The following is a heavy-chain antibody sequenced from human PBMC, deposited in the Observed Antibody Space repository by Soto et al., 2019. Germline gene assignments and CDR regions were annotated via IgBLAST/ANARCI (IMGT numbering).Heavy chain of an antibody. CDR2: ISGYNANK. Sequence: QVQLVQSGAEVKKPGASVKVSCKASGYTFVSSGISWVRQAPGLGLEWMGLISGYNANKKYAQKFQGRVTMTTDTSTSTAYMELRSLRSDDTAVYYCARDSGSYINYFDYWGQGTLVTVSS. D-gene: IGHD1-26*01. CDR1: GYTFVSSG. V-gene: IGHV1-18*01. J-gene: IGHJ4*02. CDR3: ARDSGSYINYFDY.